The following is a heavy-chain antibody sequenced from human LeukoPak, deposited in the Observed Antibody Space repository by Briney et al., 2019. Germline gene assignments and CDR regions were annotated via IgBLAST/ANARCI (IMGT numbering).Heavy chain of an antibody. Sequence: SVKVSCKASGGTFSSYAISWVRQAPGQGLEWMGRIIPMLGIANYAQKFQGRVTITADKSTSTAYMELSSLRSEDTAVYYCARDLETLGYCSSTSCYWLDPWAQGTLVTVSS. CDR1: GGTFSSYA. D-gene: IGHD2-2*01. CDR3: ARDLETLGYCSSTSCYWLDP. J-gene: IGHJ5*02. V-gene: IGHV1-69*04. CDR2: IIPMLGIA.